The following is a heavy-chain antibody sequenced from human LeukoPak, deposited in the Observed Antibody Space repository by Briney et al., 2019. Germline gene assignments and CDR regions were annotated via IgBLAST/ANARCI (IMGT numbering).Heavy chain of an antibody. CDR2: ISSSSSYI. V-gene: IGHV3-21*01. CDR3: ARAVVEYDILTGYRPGNWYFDL. J-gene: IGHJ2*01. CDR1: GFTFSSYS. Sequence: PGGSLRLSCAASGFTFSSYSMNWVRQAPWKGLEWVTSISSSSSYIYYADSVKGRFTISRDNSKNTLYLQMNSLRAEDTAVYYCARAVVEYDILTGYRPGNWYFDLWGRGTLVTVSS. D-gene: IGHD3-9*01.